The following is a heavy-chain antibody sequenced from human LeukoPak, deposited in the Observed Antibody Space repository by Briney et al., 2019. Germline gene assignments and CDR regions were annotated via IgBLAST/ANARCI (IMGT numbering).Heavy chain of an antibody. CDR3: ARGRHSSGWSNLDLRY. J-gene: IGHJ4*02. V-gene: IGHV4-34*01. Sequence: SETLSLTCAVYGGSFSGYYWSWIRQPPGKGLEWIGEINHSGSTNYNPSLKSRVTISVDTSKNQFFLKLSSVTAADTAVYYCARGRHSSGWSNLDLRYWGQGTLVTVSS. CDR2: INHSGST. D-gene: IGHD6-19*01. CDR1: GGSFSGYY.